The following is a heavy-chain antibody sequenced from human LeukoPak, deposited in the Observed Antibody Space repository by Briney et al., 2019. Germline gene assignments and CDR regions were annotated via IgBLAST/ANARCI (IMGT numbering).Heavy chain of an antibody. V-gene: IGHV1-2*04. Sequence: GASVNVSCKASGYTFTSYYMHWVRQAPGQGLEWMGWINPNSGGTNYAQKFQGWVTMTRDTSISTAYMELSRLRSDDTAVYYCARAPSNWNYLEYGMDVWGQGTTVTVSS. CDR3: ARAPSNWNYLEYGMDV. J-gene: IGHJ6*02. CDR2: INPNSGGT. CDR1: GYTFTSYY. D-gene: IGHD1-7*01.